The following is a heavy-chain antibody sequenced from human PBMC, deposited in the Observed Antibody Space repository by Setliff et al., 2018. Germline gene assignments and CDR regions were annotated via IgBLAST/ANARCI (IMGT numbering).Heavy chain of an antibody. D-gene: IGHD3-22*01. CDR3: ARLSGYYFDY. Sequence: SETLSLTCTVSGASIGSSRDYWGWIRQPPGKGLEWIGSIYYSGSTYYNPSLKSRVTISVDTSKNQFSLKLSSVTAADTAVFYCARLSGYYFDYWGQGTLVTVSS. J-gene: IGHJ4*02. CDR1: GASIGSSRDY. V-gene: IGHV4-39*01. CDR2: IYYSGST.